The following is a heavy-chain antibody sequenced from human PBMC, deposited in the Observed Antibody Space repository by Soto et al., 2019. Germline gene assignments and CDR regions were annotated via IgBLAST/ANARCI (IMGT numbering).Heavy chain of an antibody. CDR3: ARELHHYDRRTQSAGASED. D-gene: IGHD3-22*01. V-gene: IGHV4-4*07. CDR1: GSSFTGDY. J-gene: IGHJ1*01. Sequence: QVQLQESGPGLVTPSETLSLTCSVSGSSFTGDYWSWIRQPAGNRLEWIGRDFGNGAGTHIYNSSLKDRVTVSWDSSMNNFALQLTAVSAADSDGYFCARELHHYDRRTQSAGASEDWGQGILVAVSS. CDR2: DFGNGAGTH.